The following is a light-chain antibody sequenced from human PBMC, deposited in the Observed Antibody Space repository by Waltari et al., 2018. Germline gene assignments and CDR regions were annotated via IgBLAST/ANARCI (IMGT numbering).Light chain of an antibody. CDR3: HQFYNLPQT. CDR2: WAS. J-gene: IGKJ2*01. V-gene: IGKV4-1*01. Sequence: DIVMTQSPDSLAVSMGERATIHCTSSQTVFSNPHNRNFLAWYQQKAGQPPKLLLYWASVRDSGVPARCSGSGSGTNFTLTIDNVQAADVAVYYCHQFYNLPQTFGQGTRLEIK. CDR1: QTVFSNPHNRNF.